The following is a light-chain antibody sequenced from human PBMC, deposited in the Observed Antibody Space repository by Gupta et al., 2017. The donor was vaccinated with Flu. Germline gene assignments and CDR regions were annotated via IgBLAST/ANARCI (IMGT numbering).Light chain of an antibody. J-gene: IGKJ5*01. CDR3: QQYYSTPIT. CDR2: WAS. CDR1: QSVLYRSNHKNY. Sequence: DIVMNQSPDHLAVSLGERANINCKSSQSVLYRSNHKNYLAWYQQKPGQPPKLLIYWASTRESGVPDRFSGSGSGTDFTLTISSLQSEDVAVYYCQQYYSTPITFGQGTRLEIK. V-gene: IGKV4-1*01.